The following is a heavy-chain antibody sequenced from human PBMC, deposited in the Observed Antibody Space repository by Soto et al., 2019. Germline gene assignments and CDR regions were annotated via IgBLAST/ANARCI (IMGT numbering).Heavy chain of an antibody. CDR2: INSDGSST. D-gene: IGHD2-15*01. J-gene: IGHJ4*02. V-gene: IGHV3-74*01. CDR3: VREVCSGGLCKVFDY. Sequence: GGSLRLSCAASGFTFSSYWMHWVRQAPGKGLVWVSRINSDGSSTSYADSVKGRFTISRDNAKNTLYLQMNSLRAEDTAVYYCVREVCSGGLCKVFDYWGQGTPVTVSS. CDR1: GFTFSSYW.